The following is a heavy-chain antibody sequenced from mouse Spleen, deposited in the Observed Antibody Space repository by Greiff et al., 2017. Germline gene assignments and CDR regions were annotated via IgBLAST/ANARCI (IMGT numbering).Heavy chain of an antibody. CDR3: VRGKARNPFAY. D-gene: IGHD2-1*01. CDR2: IRSKSNNYAT. V-gene: IGHV10-1*01. Sequence: EVHLVESGGGLVQPKGSLKLSCAASGFSFNTYAMNWVRQAPGKGLEWVARIRSKSNNYATYYADSVKDRFTISRDDSESMLYLQMNNLKTEDTAMYYCVRGKARNPFAYWGQGTLVTVSA. CDR1: GFSFNTYA. J-gene: IGHJ3*01.